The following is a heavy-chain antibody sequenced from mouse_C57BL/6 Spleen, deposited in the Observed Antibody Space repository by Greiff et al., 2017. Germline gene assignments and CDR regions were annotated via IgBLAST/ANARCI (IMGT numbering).Heavy chain of an antibody. Sequence: QVQLQQSGPELVKPGASVKISCKASGYAFSSSWMNWVKQRPGKGLEWIGRIYPGDGDTNYNGKFKGKATLTADKSSSTAYMQLSSLTSEDSAVYFCAIRGTDSNQYWYFGVWGTGTTVTVSS. D-gene: IGHD2-5*01. CDR2: IYPGDGDT. V-gene: IGHV1-82*01. CDR1: GYAFSSSW. CDR3: AIRGTDSNQYWYFGV. J-gene: IGHJ1*03.